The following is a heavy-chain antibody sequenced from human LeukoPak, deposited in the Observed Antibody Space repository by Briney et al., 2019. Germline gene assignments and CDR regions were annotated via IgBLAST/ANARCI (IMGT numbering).Heavy chain of an antibody. Sequence: PSQTLSLTCTVSDGSISSGGYYWSWIRQHPGTGLEWIGFIHYSGSTSYNPSLKSRVTISVDTSKNQFSLKLSFVTAADTAVYFCARRWLTSGYYYFDYWGQGTLVTVSS. CDR2: IHYSGST. CDR3: ARRWLTSGYYYFDY. D-gene: IGHD5-12*01. V-gene: IGHV4-31*03. J-gene: IGHJ4*02. CDR1: DGSISSGGYY.